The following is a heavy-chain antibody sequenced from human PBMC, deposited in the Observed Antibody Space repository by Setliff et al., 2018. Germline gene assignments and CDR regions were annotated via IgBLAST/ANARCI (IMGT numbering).Heavy chain of an antibody. CDR2: MNPNSGNT. Sequence: GASVKVSCKASGYTFTSYDINWVRQATGQGLEWMGWMNPNSGNTGYAQKFQGRVTITRNTSISTAYMELSSLRSEDTAVYYCARGGGQIHYDFWSGYFSDPQPNYYYYMDVWGKGTTVTVSS. V-gene: IGHV1-8*03. D-gene: IGHD3-3*01. CDR1: GYTFTSYD. CDR3: ARGGGQIHYDFWSGYFSDPQPNYYYYMDV. J-gene: IGHJ6*03.